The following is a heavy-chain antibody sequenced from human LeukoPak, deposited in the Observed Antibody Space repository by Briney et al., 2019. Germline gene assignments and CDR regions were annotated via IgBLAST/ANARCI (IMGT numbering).Heavy chain of an antibody. V-gene: IGHV3-7*05. J-gene: IGHJ3*02. CDR3: ATSSSWANDAFDI. D-gene: IGHD6-13*01. CDR2: IKEDGSAT. CDR1: GFTFSTYW. Sequence: GGSLRLSCAASGFTFSTYWMTWVRQAPGKGPEWVANIKEDGSATYYVDSVKGRITISRDNAKNSLYLQMNSLRAEDTAFYYCATSSSWANDAFDIWGQGTMVTVSS.